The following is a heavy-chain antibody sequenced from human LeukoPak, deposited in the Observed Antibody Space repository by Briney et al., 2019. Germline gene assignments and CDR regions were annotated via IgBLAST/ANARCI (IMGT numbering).Heavy chain of an antibody. Sequence: PSETLSLTCTVSGGSISSYYWSWIRQPPGKGLEWIGYIYYSGSTNYNPSLKSRVTISVDTSKNQFSLKLSSVTAADTAVYYCARLSRRAAAGDYWGQGTLVTVSS. CDR1: GGSISSYY. D-gene: IGHD6-13*01. CDR2: IYYSGST. J-gene: IGHJ4*02. CDR3: ARLSRRAAAGDY. V-gene: IGHV4-59*01.